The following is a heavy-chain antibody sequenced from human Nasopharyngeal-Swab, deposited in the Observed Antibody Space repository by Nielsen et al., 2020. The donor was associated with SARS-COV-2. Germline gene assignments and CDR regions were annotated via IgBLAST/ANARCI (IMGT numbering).Heavy chain of an antibody. Sequence: GESLKLSCAASGFTFSSYAMHWVRQAPGKGLDWVALISYDGSNKYYADSVKGRFTISRDNSKNTLYLQMNSLRAEDTAVYYCARDLGSYFDYWGQGTLVTVPS. CDR3: ARDLGSYFDY. CDR2: ISYDGSNK. J-gene: IGHJ4*02. V-gene: IGHV3-30-3*01. CDR1: GFTFSSYA. D-gene: IGHD1-26*01.